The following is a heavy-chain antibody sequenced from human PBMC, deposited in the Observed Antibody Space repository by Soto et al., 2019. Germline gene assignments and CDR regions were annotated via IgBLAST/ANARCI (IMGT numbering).Heavy chain of an antibody. CDR3: SSRSVVANGTYYEVIT. J-gene: IGHJ5*02. CDR2: IKSKVDGGTT. Sequence: EVQLVESGGDLVKPGGSLRLSCAASGITFSHAWMNWVRQAPGKGLEWVGRIKSKVDGGTTDYAAPVKGRFTISRDDSKDTLYLQMNSLKAEDTAVYYCSSRSVVANGTYYEVITWGQGTLVTVSS. CDR1: GITFSHAW. D-gene: IGHD1-26*01. V-gene: IGHV3-15*07.